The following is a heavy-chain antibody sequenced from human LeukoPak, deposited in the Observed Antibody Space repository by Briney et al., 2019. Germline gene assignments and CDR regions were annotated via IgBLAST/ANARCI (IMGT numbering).Heavy chain of an antibody. J-gene: IGHJ4*02. CDR3: ARTRDFWSAYFDY. V-gene: IGHV4-30-2*01. CDR2: ILHSGST. Sequence: SETLSLTCAVSGVSITSDTYYWGWIRQPPGKGLEWIGYILHSGSTYHNPSLKSQVTISIDTSKSQFSLKLSSVTAADTAVYFCARTRDFWSAYFDYWGQGTLVTVSS. CDR1: GVSITSDTYY. D-gene: IGHD3-3*01.